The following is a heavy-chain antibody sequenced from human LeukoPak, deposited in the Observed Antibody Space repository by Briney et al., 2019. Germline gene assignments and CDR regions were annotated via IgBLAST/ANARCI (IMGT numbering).Heavy chain of an antibody. V-gene: IGHV3-66*01. Sequence: GGSLRLSCAASGFTFSRYWMSWVRQAPGKGLEWVSVIYSGGSTYYADSVKGRFTISRDNSKNTLYLQMNSLRAEDTAVYYCARASYDYVWGSYGCWGQGTLVTVSS. D-gene: IGHD3-16*01. CDR3: ARASYDYVWGSYGC. CDR2: IYSGGST. J-gene: IGHJ4*02. CDR1: GFTFSRYW.